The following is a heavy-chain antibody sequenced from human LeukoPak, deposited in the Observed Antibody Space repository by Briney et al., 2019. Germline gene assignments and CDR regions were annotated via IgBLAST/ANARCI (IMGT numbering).Heavy chain of an antibody. J-gene: IGHJ4*02. Sequence: GGPLRLSCAASGFTFSSYAMSWVRRAPGKGLEWGSAISGSGGSTYYADSVKGRFTISRDNSKNTLYLQMNGLRAEDTAVYYCAKSPHTTVTTRWDYWGQGTLVTVSS. CDR2: ISGSGGST. V-gene: IGHV3-23*01. CDR3: AKSPHTTVTTRWDY. D-gene: IGHD4-17*01. CDR1: GFTFSSYA.